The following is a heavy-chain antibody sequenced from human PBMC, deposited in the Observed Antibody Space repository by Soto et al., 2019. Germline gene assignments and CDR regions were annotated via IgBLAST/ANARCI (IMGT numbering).Heavy chain of an antibody. Sequence: ASVKVSCKASGYTFTSYAMHWVRQAPGQRLEWMGWINAGNGNTKYSQKFQGRVTITRDTSANTAYMELSSLRSEDTAVYYCAREEVVGATYLFDYWGQGTLVIVSS. CDR1: GYTFTSYA. J-gene: IGHJ4*02. D-gene: IGHD1-26*01. V-gene: IGHV1-3*01. CDR3: AREEVVGATYLFDY. CDR2: INAGNGNT.